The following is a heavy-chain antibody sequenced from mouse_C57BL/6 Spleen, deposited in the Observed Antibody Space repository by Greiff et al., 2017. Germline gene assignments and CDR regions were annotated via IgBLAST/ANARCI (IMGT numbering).Heavy chain of an antibody. V-gene: IGHV1-26*01. D-gene: IGHD1-2*01. J-gene: IGHJ2*01. CDR3: ASTTAQYDFDY. CDR2: INPNNGGT. Sequence: VQLQQSGPELVKPGASVKISCKASGYTFTDYYMNWVKQSHGKSLEWIGDINPNNGGTSYNQKFKGKATLTVDKSSSTAYMELRSLTSEDSAVYYCASTTAQYDFDYWGQGTTLTVAT. CDR1: GYTFTDYY.